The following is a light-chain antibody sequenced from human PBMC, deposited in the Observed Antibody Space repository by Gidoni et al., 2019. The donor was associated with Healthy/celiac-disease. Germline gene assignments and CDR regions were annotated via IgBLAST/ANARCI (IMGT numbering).Light chain of an antibody. CDR3: QQYDNLQLT. Sequence: DVQMIPSPSSLSASVGDRVTITCQASQDISNYLNWYQQKPGKAPKLLIYDASNLETGVPARFSGSGSGTDFTFTISSLQPEDIATYYCQQYDNLQLTFGPGTKVDIK. CDR2: DAS. J-gene: IGKJ3*01. CDR1: QDISNY. V-gene: IGKV1-33*01.